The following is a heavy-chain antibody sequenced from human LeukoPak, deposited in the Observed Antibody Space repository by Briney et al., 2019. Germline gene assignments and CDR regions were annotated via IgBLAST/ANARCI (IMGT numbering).Heavy chain of an antibody. V-gene: IGHV1-69*05. J-gene: IGHJ6*04. CDR2: IIPIFGTA. D-gene: IGHD3-3*01. CDR1: GGTFTNYA. Sequence: SVKVSCKASGGTFTNYAISWVRQAPGQGLEWMGGIIPIFGTANYAQKFQGRVTITTDESTSTAYMELSSLRSEDTAVYYCARVGRLRFLEMDVWGTGTTVTVSS. CDR3: ARVGRLRFLEMDV.